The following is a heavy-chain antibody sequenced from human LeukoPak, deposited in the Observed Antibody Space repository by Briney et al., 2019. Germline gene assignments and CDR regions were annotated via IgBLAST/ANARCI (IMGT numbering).Heavy chain of an antibody. CDR2: IRYDGSNK. Sequence: GGSLRLSCAASGFTFSSYGMHWVRQPPGKGLEWVAFIRYDGSNKYYADSVKGRFTISRDNAKNSLYLQMNNLRAEDTAVYYCARGMDSSWYVFYAYYYYYMDVWGKGTTVTISS. J-gene: IGHJ6*03. D-gene: IGHD6-13*01. CDR3: ARGMDSSWYVFYAYYYYYMDV. CDR1: GFTFSSYG. V-gene: IGHV3-30*02.